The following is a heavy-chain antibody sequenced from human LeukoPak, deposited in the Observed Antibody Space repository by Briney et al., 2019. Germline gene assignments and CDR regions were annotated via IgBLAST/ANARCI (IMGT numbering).Heavy chain of an antibody. J-gene: IGHJ3*02. D-gene: IGHD2-2*01. Sequence: ASVKVSCKAFGYIFTTYNINWLRQAPGQGPEWVGWMNPNSGDAGYAQQFQGRVTMTRDTSISTAYMELNTLTFEDTAVYYCAQDRGGLVDFDIWGQGTVVTVSS. CDR1: GYIFTTYN. V-gene: IGHV1-8*02. CDR3: AQDRGGLVDFDI. CDR2: MNPNSGDA.